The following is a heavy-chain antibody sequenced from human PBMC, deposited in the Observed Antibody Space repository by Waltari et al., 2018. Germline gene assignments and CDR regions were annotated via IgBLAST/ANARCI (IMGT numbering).Heavy chain of an antibody. V-gene: IGHV4-34*01. D-gene: IGHD1-26*01. CDR2: INHSGST. Sequence: QVQLQQWGAGLLKPSETLSLTCAVYGGSFSGYYWSWIRQPPGKGLEWIGEINHSGSTNYNPSLKSRVTIAVDTSKNQFSRKLSSVTAADTAVYYCAREHSGSDGLPIDAFDIWGQGTMVTVSS. CDR3: AREHSGSDGLPIDAFDI. J-gene: IGHJ3*02. CDR1: GGSFSGYY.